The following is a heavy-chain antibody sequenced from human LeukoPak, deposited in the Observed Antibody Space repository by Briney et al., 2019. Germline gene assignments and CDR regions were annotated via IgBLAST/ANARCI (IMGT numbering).Heavy chain of an antibody. CDR3: ARASSDDTAMATPFAY. CDR2: IIPIFGTP. CDR1: EGTFSNYA. J-gene: IGHJ4*02. V-gene: IGHV1-69*13. D-gene: IGHD5-18*01. Sequence: SVKVSCKASEGTFSNYAINWVRQAPGQGLEWLGGIIPIFGTPNYVQKLEGRVSITADEYTSTAYMELSSLRTEDTAVYYRARASSDDTAMATPFAYWGQGTLVTVSS.